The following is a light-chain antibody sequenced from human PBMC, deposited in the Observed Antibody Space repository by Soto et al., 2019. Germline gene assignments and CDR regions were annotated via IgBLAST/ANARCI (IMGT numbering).Light chain of an antibody. CDR2: DVS. Sequence: SMLPQSHSSSGSRGQSVMISCTGTSSDVGGYNYVSWYQQHPGKAPKLMIYDVSKRPSGVPDRFPGSKSGNTASLTVSGLKAEDEDDDYCSSYAGSNTLRVFGTGTKVTVL. V-gene: IGLV2-8*01. CDR3: SSYAGSNTLRV. J-gene: IGLJ1*01. CDR1: SSDVGGYNY.